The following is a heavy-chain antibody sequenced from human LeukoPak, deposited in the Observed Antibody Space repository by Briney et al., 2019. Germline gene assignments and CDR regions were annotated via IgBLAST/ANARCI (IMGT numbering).Heavy chain of an antibody. V-gene: IGHV3-30-3*01. J-gene: IGHJ4*02. CDR2: ISYDGSNK. Sequence: PGGSLRLSCAASGFTFSSYAMHWVRQAPGKGLEWVAVISYDGSNKYYADSVKGRSTISRDNSKNTLYLQMNSLRAEDTAVYYCARSASYGITMVRGRIYWGQGTLVTVSS. CDR1: GFTFSSYA. CDR3: ARSASYGITMVRGRIY. D-gene: IGHD3-10*01.